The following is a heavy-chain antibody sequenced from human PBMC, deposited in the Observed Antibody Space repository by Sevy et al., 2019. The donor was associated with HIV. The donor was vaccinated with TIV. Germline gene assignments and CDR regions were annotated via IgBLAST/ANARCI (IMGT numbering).Heavy chain of an antibody. D-gene: IGHD2-15*01. CDR2: LDPGNGEI. Sequence: ASVKVSCKVFGYSLRKLSMHWVRQAPGKGLEWMGSLDPGNGEITYAQTLQGRVTMTEDTSTDTAYMELSSLTSEDTATYYCATVGLGYYSGSSYYQGAWFDPWGQGTLVTVSS. V-gene: IGHV1-24*01. CDR3: ATVGLGYYSGSSYYQGAWFDP. J-gene: IGHJ5*02. CDR1: GYSLRKLS.